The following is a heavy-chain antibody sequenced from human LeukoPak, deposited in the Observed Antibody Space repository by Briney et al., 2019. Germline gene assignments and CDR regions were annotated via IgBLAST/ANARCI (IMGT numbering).Heavy chain of an antibody. J-gene: IGHJ6*02. CDR3: ARFGNYAYYYGMDV. CDR2: IKSDGSST. D-gene: IGHD4-11*01. V-gene: IGHV3-74*01. CDR1: GFTFSSYW. Sequence: PGGSLRLSCAASGFTFSSYWMHWVRQAPGKGLVWVSRIKSDGSSTDYADSVKGRFTISRDNSKNTLYLQMNSLRAEDTAVYYCARFGNYAYYYGMDVWGQGTTVTVSS.